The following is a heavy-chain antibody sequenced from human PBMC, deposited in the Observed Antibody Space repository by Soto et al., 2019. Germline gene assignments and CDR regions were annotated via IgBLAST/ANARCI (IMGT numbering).Heavy chain of an antibody. V-gene: IGHV3-21*01. CDR2: ISSSSTYI. J-gene: IGHJ4*02. CDR1: GFTFSSYS. CDR3: ARTGSAMTTMTTYWVF. D-gene: IGHD4-17*01. Sequence: GGSLRLSCVASGFTFSSYSMNWVRQAPGKGLEWVSSISSSSTYIYYVDSVKGRFTISRDNAKNSLYLQMNSLRAEDTAVYYCARTGSAMTTMTTYWVFWGQGTLVTVSS.